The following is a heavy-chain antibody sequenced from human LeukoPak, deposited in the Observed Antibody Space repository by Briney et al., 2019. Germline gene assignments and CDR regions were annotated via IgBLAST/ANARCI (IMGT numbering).Heavy chain of an antibody. CDR1: GFTFSSYG. D-gene: IGHD6-19*01. J-gene: IGHJ4*02. V-gene: IGHV3-30*18. CDR3: SNEDIGGWYAIDY. Sequence: HPGRSLRLSCAASGFTFSSYGMHWVRQAPGKGLEWVAGISYNGSRQYYADSVKGRFTISRDISKNTLYLQMNSLKAKKTAVYYCSNEDIGGWYAIDYWGQGTLVTVSS. CDR2: ISYNGSRQ.